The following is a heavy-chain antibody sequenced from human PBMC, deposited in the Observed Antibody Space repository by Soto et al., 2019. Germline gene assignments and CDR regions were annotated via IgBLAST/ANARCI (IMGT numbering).Heavy chain of an antibody. CDR3: ARDGNYYGSGSYYPKFDY. V-gene: IGHV1-69*13. J-gene: IGHJ4*02. Sequence: SVKVSCKASGGTFSSYAISWVRQAPGQWLEWMGGIIPIFGTANYAQKFQGRVTITADESTSTAYMELSSLRSEDTAVYYCARDGNYYGSGSYYPKFDYWGQGTLVTVSS. CDR1: GGTFSSYA. D-gene: IGHD3-10*01. CDR2: IIPIFGTA.